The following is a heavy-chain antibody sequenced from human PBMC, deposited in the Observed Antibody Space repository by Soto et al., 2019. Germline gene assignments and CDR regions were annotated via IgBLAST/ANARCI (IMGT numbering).Heavy chain of an antibody. J-gene: IGHJ3*02. CDR1: GGTFSSYA. D-gene: IGHD3-22*01. V-gene: IGHV1-69*13. CDR3: AYDSPTTYPELGAFAI. CDR2: IIPIFGTA. Sequence: ASVKVSCKASGGTFSSYAISWVRQAPGQGLEWMGGIIPIFGTANYAQKFQGRVTITADESTSTAYMELSSLRSEDTAVYYCAYDSPTTYPELGAFAIWGQGTMVTVSS.